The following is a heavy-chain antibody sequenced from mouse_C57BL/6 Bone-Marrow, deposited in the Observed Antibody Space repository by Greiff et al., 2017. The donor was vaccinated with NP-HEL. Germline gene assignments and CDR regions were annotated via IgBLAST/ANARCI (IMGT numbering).Heavy chain of an antibody. V-gene: IGHV1-19*01. Sequence: VQLQQSGPVLVKPGASVKMSCKASGYTFTDYYMNWVKQSHGKSLEWIGVINPYNGGTSYNQKLKGKATLTVDKSSSTAYMELNSLTSEDSAVYYCSHPAYGGRGYFDVWGTGTTVTVSS. CDR2: INPYNGGT. CDR3: SHPAYGGRGYFDV. D-gene: IGHD1-1*02. CDR1: GYTFTDYY. J-gene: IGHJ1*03.